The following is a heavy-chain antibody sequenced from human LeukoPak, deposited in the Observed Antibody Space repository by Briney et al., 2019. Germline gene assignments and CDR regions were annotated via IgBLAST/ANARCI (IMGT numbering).Heavy chain of an antibody. CDR1: GYSFTDYD. J-gene: IGHJ4*02. D-gene: IGHD3-9*01. V-gene: IGHV1-18*01. CDR3: ARTGHYRFDY. CDR2: VSIYNDNT. Sequence: GASVKVSCKASGYSFTDYDFSWVRQAPGQGLEWLGWVSIYNDNTNYAREFQDRITMTTDISTSIAYMELKSLTSDDTAVYFCARTGHYRFDYWGQGTLVTVSS.